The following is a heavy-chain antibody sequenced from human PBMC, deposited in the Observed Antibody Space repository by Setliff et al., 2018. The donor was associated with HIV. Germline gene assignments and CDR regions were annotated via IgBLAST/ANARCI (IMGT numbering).Heavy chain of an antibody. D-gene: IGHD5-18*01. CDR2: INAGTGNT. V-gene: IGHV1-3*01. Sequence: SVKVSCKASGYRFTGFAIHWVRQAPGQRFEWMGWINAGTGNTKYSQKFQDRVTISRDIHANTAYMELSSLRSEDTAIYYCARSLREYSYGSPDYWGPGTLVTVS. CDR1: GYRFTGFA. CDR3: ARSLREYSYGSPDY. J-gene: IGHJ4*02.